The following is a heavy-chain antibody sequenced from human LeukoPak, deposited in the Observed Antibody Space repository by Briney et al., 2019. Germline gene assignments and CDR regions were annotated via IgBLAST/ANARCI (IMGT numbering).Heavy chain of an antibody. J-gene: IGHJ3*02. CDR2: ISGGT. Sequence: GGSLRLSCAASGFPLSDYALSWVRQAPGKGLEWVSGISGGTYDADSVRGRFTISRDNSKNTLYLQMNSLRAEDTAVYYCARVGDGTGSPDAFDIWGQGTMVTVSS. D-gene: IGHD3-10*01. CDR3: ARVGDGTGSPDAFDI. CDR1: GFPLSDYA. V-gene: IGHV3-23*01.